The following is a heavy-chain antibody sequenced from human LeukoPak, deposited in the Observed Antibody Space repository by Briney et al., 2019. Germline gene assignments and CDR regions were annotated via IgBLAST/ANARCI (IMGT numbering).Heavy chain of an antibody. V-gene: IGHV1-69*13. Sequence: SVKVSCTASGGTFSSYAISWVRQAPGQGLEWMGGIIPIFGTANYAQKFQGRVTITADESTSTAYMELSSLRSEDTAVYYCAIGYCSGGSCYGYYYGMDVWGKGTTVTVSS. J-gene: IGHJ6*04. CDR3: AIGYCSGGSCYGYYYGMDV. CDR1: GGTFSSYA. CDR2: IIPIFGTA. D-gene: IGHD2-15*01.